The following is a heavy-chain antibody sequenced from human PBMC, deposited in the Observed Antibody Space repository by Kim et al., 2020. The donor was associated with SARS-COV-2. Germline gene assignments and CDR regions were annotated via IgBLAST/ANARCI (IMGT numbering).Heavy chain of an antibody. J-gene: IGHJ4*02. CDR1: GFTFSSYA. CDR2: ISYDGSNK. D-gene: IGHD3-22*01. CDR3: ARDYYDSLDY. Sequence: GGSLRLSCAASGFTFSSYAMHWVRQAPGKGLEWVAVISYDGSNKYYADSVKGRFTISRDNSKNTLYLQMNSLRAEDTAVYYCARDYYDSLDYWGQGTLVTVSS. V-gene: IGHV3-30*04.